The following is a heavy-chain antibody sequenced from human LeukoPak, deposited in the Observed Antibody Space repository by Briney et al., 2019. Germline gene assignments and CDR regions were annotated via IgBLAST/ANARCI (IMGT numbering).Heavy chain of an antibody. V-gene: IGHV4-31*03. Sequence: SETLSLICTVSGGSISSGGYYWSWIRQHPGKGLEWIGYIYYSGSTYYNPSLKSRVTISVDTSKNQFSLKLSSVTAADTAVYYCARYATVTHYFDYWGQGTLVTVSS. CDR3: ARYATVTHYFDY. J-gene: IGHJ4*02. CDR2: IYYSGST. CDR1: GGSISSGGYY. D-gene: IGHD4-11*01.